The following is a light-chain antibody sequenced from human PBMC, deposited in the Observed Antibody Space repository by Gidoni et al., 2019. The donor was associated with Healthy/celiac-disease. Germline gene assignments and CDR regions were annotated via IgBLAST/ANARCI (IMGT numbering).Light chain of an antibody. Sequence: LAPGERATLSCRASQSVSSNLAWYQQKPGQAPRLLIYGASTRATGIPARFSGRGSGTEFTLTISSLQSEDFAVYYCQQYNNWPPLTFGGGTKVEIK. J-gene: IGKJ4*01. CDR1: QSVSSN. CDR2: GAS. CDR3: QQYNNWPPLT. V-gene: IGKV3-15*01.